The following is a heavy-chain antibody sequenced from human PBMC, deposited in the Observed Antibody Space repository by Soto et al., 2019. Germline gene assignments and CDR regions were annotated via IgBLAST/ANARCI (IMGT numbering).Heavy chain of an antibody. V-gene: IGHV3-21*01. J-gene: IGHJ4*02. Sequence: GGSLRLSCAASGFTFSSYSMNWVRQAPGKGLEWVSSITSSSSYMSYADSVKGRFTISRDNAKNSLYLQMNGLRAEDTAVYYCARDMRWLKSSGHYFFYFCGQGALVNVSS. CDR1: GFTFSSYS. D-gene: IGHD5-12*01. CDR3: ARDMRWLKSSGHYFFYF. CDR2: ITSSSSYM.